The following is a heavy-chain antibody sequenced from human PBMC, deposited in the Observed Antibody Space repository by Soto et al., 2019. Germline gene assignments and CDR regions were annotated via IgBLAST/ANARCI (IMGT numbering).Heavy chain of an antibody. CDR2: INPNSGGT. CDR3: ARDRYENMSTDYYYGMDV. CDR1: GYTFTGYY. J-gene: IGHJ6*02. D-gene: IGHD3-10*02. Sequence: ASVKVSCKASGYTFTGYYMHWVRQAPGQGXEWMGWINPNSGGTNYAQKFQGWVTMTRDTSISTAYMELSRLRSDDTAVYYCARDRYENMSTDYYYGMDVWGQGTTVTVSS. V-gene: IGHV1-2*04.